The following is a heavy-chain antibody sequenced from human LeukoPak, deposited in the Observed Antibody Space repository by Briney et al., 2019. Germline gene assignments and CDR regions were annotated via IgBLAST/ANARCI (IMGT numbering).Heavy chain of an antibody. CDR2: ITITGSSP. CDR3: AKSSSSWSYYFNY. J-gene: IGHJ4*02. CDR1: GFTFSGYA. Sequence: GGSLRLSCAASGFTFSGYAMAWVRQAPGKELEWVSSITITGSSPSYADSVKGRFTVSRDNSKNTLYLQMNSLRAEDTAVYFCAKSSSSWSYYFNYWGQGTLVTVSS. D-gene: IGHD6-13*01. V-gene: IGHV3-23*01.